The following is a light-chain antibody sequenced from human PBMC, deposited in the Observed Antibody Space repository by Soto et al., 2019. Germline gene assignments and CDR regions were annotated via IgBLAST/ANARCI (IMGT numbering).Light chain of an antibody. J-gene: IGKJ2*01. Sequence: DIQMTQSPSSLSASVGDRVTITCRASQTISSYLNWYQQKPGKAPKLLIYAASSLQSGVPSRFSGSGSGTXXXXXXXXLQPEDFATYYCQQSYNTPYTFGQGTKLEIK. CDR3: QQSYNTPYT. CDR2: AAS. CDR1: QTISSY. V-gene: IGKV1-39*01.